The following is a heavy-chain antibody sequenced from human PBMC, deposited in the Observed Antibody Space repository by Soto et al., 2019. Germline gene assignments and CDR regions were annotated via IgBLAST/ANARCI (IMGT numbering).Heavy chain of an antibody. Sequence: GGSLRLSCAASGFTFSSYAMSWVRQAPGKGLEWVSAISGSGGSTYYADSVKGRFTISRDNSKNTLCLQMNSLRAEDTAVYYCANVVGATTRLDYWGQGTLVTVSS. CDR2: ISGSGGST. CDR1: GFTFSSYA. CDR3: ANVVGATTRLDY. J-gene: IGHJ4*02. V-gene: IGHV3-23*01. D-gene: IGHD1-26*01.